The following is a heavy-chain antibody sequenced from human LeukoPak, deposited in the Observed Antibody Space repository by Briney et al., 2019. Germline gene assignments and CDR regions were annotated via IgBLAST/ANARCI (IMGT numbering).Heavy chain of an antibody. CDR1: GLSFSNAW. J-gene: IGHJ4*02. Sequence: GGSLRLSCAASGLSFSNAWMNWVRQAPGKGLERVGFIRSKAYGETADYAASVKGRFTISRDDSKAIAYLQMNSLKTEDTAVYHCTRDRGAYNLYDYWGQGTLVTVSS. CDR2: IRSKAYGETA. D-gene: IGHD1-1*01. CDR3: TRDRGAYNLYDY. V-gene: IGHV3-49*04.